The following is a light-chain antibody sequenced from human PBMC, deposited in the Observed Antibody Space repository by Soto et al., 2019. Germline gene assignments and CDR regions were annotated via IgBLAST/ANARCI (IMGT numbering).Light chain of an antibody. Sequence: EIVLTQSPATLSLSPGERATLSCRASQSVSSYLACYQQKPGQAPRLLIYHASNRATGIPARFSGSGSGTDFTLTISSLEPQDFAVYYCQQRSNWPRTFGPGTKVDIK. V-gene: IGKV3-11*01. CDR3: QQRSNWPRT. J-gene: IGKJ3*01. CDR2: HAS. CDR1: QSVSSY.